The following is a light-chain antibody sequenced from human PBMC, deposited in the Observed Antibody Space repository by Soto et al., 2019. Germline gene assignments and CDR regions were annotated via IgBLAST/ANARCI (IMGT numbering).Light chain of an antibody. V-gene: IGLV2-14*03. Sequence: QSALTQPAPVSGSPGQSITISCTGTSSDVGGYNFVSWYQHHPGKAPKLIIYDVSNRPSGVSNRFSGSKSGNTASLTISGLQAEDEADYYCTSYTSSITYVFGTGTKVTVL. CDR3: TSYTSSITYV. CDR1: SSDVGGYNF. CDR2: DVS. J-gene: IGLJ1*01.